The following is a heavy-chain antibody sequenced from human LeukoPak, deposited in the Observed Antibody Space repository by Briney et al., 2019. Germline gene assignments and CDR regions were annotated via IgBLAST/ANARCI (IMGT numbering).Heavy chain of an antibody. CDR3: AREYYFYHMDG. Sequence: SETLSLTCTVSGGSISSYYWSWIRQPPGKGLEWIGYIYYSGSTNYNPSLKGRVTISVDTSKNQFSLKLSSVTAADTAVYYCAREYYFYHMDGWGEGTTVTVSS. CDR1: GGSISSYY. CDR2: IYYSGST. J-gene: IGHJ6*03. V-gene: IGHV4-59*01.